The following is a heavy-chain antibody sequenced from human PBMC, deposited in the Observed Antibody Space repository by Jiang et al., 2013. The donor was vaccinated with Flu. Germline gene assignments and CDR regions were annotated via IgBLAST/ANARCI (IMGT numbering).Heavy chain of an antibody. J-gene: IGHJ4*02. Sequence: GPGLVKPSETVPLTCTVSGASISSHYWSWIRQPPGKGLEWIGYVYYTGSTNYNPSLKSRVTMSVDTSNNQFSLKLTSVTAADTAVYYCGGSESDDGRRYSFHYSGQGTLV. CDR1: GASISSHY. D-gene: IGHD3-16*02. CDR2: VYYTGST. V-gene: IGHV4-59*11. CDR3: GGSESDDGRRYSFHY.